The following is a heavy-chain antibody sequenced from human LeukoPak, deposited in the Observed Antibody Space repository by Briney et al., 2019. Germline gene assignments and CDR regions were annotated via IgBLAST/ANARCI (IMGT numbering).Heavy chain of an antibody. D-gene: IGHD5-18*01. CDR2: IILIFGTA. Sequence: GASVKVSFKGSGGTVSIYAINWVRQAPGQGLEWMGGIILIFGTANYAQKFQGRLTITADETTTTPYMELSSLRSEDTAVYYCETEDTANSRWHAFDIWGQGTMVTVSS. CDR1: GGTVSIYA. CDR3: ETEDTANSRWHAFDI. V-gene: IGHV1-69*01. J-gene: IGHJ3*02.